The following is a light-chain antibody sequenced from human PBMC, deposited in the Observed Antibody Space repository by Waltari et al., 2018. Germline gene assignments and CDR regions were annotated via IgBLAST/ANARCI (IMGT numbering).Light chain of an antibody. Sequence: QSALTQPASVSGSPGQSITISCTGTSSDVGGYNFVSWYQQHPGKAPKLMIYDVNKRPAGVSNRFSGSKSGNTASLTISGLQAEDEADYFCSSYTISSTWVFGGGTNLTVL. CDR2: DVN. V-gene: IGLV2-14*03. CDR3: SSYTISSTWV. CDR1: SSDVGGYNF. J-gene: IGLJ3*02.